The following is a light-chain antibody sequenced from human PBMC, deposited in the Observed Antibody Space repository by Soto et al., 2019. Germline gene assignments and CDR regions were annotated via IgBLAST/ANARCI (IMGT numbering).Light chain of an antibody. CDR3: QHFYSSPPT. CDR1: QCVFWSFNNKNC. V-gene: IGKV4-1*01. J-gene: IGKJ4*01. CDR2: WAS. Sequence: DIVMTQSPDSLAVSLGEMATITCKSSQCVFWSFNNKNCLAWYQQKPGQPPKLLIFWASTREPGVPDRLSGSGPGTDFTLTICSLQAEDVAVYYCQHFYSSPPTFGGGTKVDIK.